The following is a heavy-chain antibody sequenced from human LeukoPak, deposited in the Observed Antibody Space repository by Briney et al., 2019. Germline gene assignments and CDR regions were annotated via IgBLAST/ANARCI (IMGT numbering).Heavy chain of an antibody. Sequence: SETLSLTCAVYGGSFSGYYWSWIRQPPGKGLEWIGEINHSGSTNYNPSLKSRVTISVDTSKNQFSLKLSSVTAADTAVYYCARLGRWYFDYWGQGTLVTVSS. J-gene: IGHJ4*02. CDR2: INHSGST. D-gene: IGHD3-16*01. V-gene: IGHV4-34*01. CDR3: ARLGRWYFDY. CDR1: GGSFSGYY.